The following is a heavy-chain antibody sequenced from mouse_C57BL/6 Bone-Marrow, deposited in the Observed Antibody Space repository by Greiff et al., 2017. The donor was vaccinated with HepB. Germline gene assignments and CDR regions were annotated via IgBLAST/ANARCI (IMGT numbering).Heavy chain of an antibody. D-gene: IGHD1-1*01. CDR3: ANYYGSSYGGFAY. J-gene: IGHJ3*01. CDR1: GYTFTSYG. V-gene: IGHV1-81*01. Sequence: QVQLQQPGAELVKPGASVKLSCKASGYTFTSYGISWVKQRTGQGLEWIGEIYPRSGNTYYNEKFKGKATLTADKSSSTAYMELRSLTSEDSAVYFCANYYGSSYGGFAYWGQGTLVTVSA. CDR2: IYPRSGNT.